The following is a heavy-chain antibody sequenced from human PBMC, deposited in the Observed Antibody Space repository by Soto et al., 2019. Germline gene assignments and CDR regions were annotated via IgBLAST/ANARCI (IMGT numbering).Heavy chain of an antibody. CDR3: ARVRMNYDFWSGYYMPYYYGMDV. D-gene: IGHD3-3*01. V-gene: IGHV1-8*01. Sequence: ASVKVSCKXSGYTFTSYDINWVRQATGQGLEWMGWMNPNSGNTGYAQKFQGRVTMTRNTSISTAYMELSSLRSEDTAVYYCARVRMNYDFWSGYYMPYYYGMDVWGQGTTVTVSS. CDR1: GYTFTSYD. J-gene: IGHJ6*02. CDR2: MNPNSGNT.